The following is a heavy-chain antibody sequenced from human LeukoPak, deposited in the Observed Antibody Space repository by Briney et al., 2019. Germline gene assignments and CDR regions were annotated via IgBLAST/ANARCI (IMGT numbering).Heavy chain of an antibody. D-gene: IGHD3-9*01. Sequence: GGSLRLSCAASGFTFSSYGMHWVRQAPGKGLEWVAVISYDGSNKYYADSVKGRFTISRDNSKNTLYLQTNSLRAEDTAVYYCAKDYARLVIPDYWGQGTLVTVSS. V-gene: IGHV3-30*18. CDR3: AKDYARLVIPDY. J-gene: IGHJ4*02. CDR2: ISYDGSNK. CDR1: GFTFSSYG.